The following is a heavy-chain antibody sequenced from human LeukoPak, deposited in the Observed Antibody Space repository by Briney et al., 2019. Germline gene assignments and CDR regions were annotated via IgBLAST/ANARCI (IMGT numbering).Heavy chain of an antibody. D-gene: IGHD2-2*01. CDR3: ATVGVPAAAWFDP. CDR1: GYTFTGYY. Sequence: ASVKVSCKASGYTFTGYYMHWVRQAPGQGLEWMGWINPNSGGTNYAQKFQGRVTMTRDTSISTAYMELSRLRSDDTAVYYCATVGVPAAAWFDPWGQGTLVTVSS. V-gene: IGHV1-2*02. CDR2: INPNSGGT. J-gene: IGHJ5*02.